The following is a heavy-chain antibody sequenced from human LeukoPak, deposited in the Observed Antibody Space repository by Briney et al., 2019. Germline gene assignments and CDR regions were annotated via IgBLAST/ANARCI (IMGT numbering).Heavy chain of an antibody. Sequence: SETLSLTCSVSGGSFGSGNYFWGWIRQPPGKGLEWIGNINYVGSTAYNPSLKSRATMSVDTSKNQFSLKMTTVTTAHTAVYYCARLSKGRYFDYVFDYWGQGTLVTVPS. CDR2: INYVGST. J-gene: IGHJ4*02. CDR1: GGSFGSGNYF. V-gene: IGHV4-39*01. D-gene: IGHD3-9*01. CDR3: ARLSKGRYFDYVFDY.